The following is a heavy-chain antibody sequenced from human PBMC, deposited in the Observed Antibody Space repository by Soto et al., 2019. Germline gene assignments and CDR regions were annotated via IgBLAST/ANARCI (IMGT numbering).Heavy chain of an antibody. J-gene: IGHJ4*02. CDR3: ARGPYYYDSSGPGKVFDY. CDR1: GYTFTSYA. Sequence: GASVKVSCKASGYTFTSYAMHWVRQAPGQRLEWMGWINAGNGNTKYSQKFQGRVTITRDTSASTAYMELSSLRSDDTAVYYCARGPYYYDSSGPGKVFDYWGQGTLVTVSS. V-gene: IGHV1-3*01. CDR2: INAGNGNT. D-gene: IGHD3-22*01.